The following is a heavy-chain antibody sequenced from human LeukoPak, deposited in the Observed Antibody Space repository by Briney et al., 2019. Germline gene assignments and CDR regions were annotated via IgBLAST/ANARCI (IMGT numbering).Heavy chain of an antibody. Sequence: GESLKISFKGSGYSFTSYWIGWVRQKRGKGLEWMGIIYPGDSDTRYSPSFQGQVTISADKSISTAYLQWSSLKASDTAMYYCARVRDYYDSSGYPFDYWGQGTLVTVSS. CDR1: GYSFTSYW. CDR2: IYPGDSDT. J-gene: IGHJ4*02. D-gene: IGHD3-22*01. V-gene: IGHV5-51*01. CDR3: ARVRDYYDSSGYPFDY.